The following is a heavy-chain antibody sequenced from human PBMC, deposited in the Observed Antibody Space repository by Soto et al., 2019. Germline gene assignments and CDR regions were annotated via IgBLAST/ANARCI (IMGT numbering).Heavy chain of an antibody. CDR3: VRYCSTTKCPFDY. D-gene: IGHD2-2*01. CDR2: IYYSGNT. V-gene: IGHV4-30-4*01. J-gene: IGHJ4*02. CDR1: GGTISSGGSY. Sequence: PSENLSLTCTVSGGTISSGGSYWGWIRQPPGKGLEWIGYIYYSGNTYFNPSLKSRVTLSVDTSKNQFSLNLSSVTAADTAVYYCVRYCSTTKCPFDYWGQGTLGTVSS.